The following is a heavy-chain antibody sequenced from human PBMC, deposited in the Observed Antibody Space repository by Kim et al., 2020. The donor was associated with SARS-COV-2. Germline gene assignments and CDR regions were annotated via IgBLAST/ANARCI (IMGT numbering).Heavy chain of an antibody. D-gene: IGHD3-16*01. CDR2: ISYDGSNK. CDR3: ARDLKSWGYYFDY. CDR1: GFTFSSYA. J-gene: IGHJ4*02. Sequence: GGSLRLSCAASGFTFSSYAMHWVRQAPGKGLEWVAVISYDGSNKYYADSVKGRFTISRDNSKNTLYLQMNSLRAEDTAVYYCARDLKSWGYYFDYWGQGTLVTVSS. V-gene: IGHV3-30*04.